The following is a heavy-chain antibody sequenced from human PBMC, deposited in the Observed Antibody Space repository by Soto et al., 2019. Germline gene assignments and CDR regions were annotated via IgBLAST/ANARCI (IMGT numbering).Heavy chain of an antibody. J-gene: IGHJ4*02. CDR2: ISGSGGST. CDR3: LTIFGVVITRIVDY. Sequence: GGSLRLSCAASGCTFSSYAMSWVRQAPGKGLEWVSAISGSGGSTYYADSVKGRFTISRDNSKNTLYLQMNSLRAEDTAVYYCLTIFGVVITRIVDYWGQGTLVTVSS. CDR1: GCTFSSYA. D-gene: IGHD3-3*01. V-gene: IGHV3-23*01.